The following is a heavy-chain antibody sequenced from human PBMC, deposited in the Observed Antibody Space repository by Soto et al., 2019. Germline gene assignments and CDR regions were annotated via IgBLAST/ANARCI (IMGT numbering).Heavy chain of an antibody. Sequence: QLQLQESGPGLVKPSETLSLTCTVSGGSISSSSYYWGWIRQPPGKGLEWIGSIYYSGSTYYNPSLESRVTISVDTSMNQFSLKLSSVTAAYTAVYYCARGTGYYDSSGYYEAPFDYWGQGTLVTVSS. CDR2: IYYSGST. J-gene: IGHJ4*02. CDR1: GGSISSSSYY. CDR3: ARGTGYYDSSGYYEAPFDY. V-gene: IGHV4-39*01. D-gene: IGHD3-22*01.